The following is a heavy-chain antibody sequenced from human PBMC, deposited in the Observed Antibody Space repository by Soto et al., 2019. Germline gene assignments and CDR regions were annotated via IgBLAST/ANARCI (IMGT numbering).Heavy chain of an antibody. CDR3: AKCIQLNWNYDAFHI. J-gene: IGHJ3*02. CDR1: GFTFSSYS. V-gene: IGHV3-23*01. CDR2: ITASGGTT. D-gene: IGHD1-7*01. Sequence: EVKLLESGGGLVQPGGSLRLSCAASGFTFSSYSMSWVRQAPGKGLEWVSHITASGGTTYYADSVKGRFTISRDSSRNRLYLQMNSLRAEDTALYYCAKCIQLNWNYDAFHIWGQGTMVTVSS.